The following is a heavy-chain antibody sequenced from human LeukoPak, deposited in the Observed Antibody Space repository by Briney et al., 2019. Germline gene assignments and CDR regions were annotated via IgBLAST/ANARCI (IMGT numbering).Heavy chain of an antibody. J-gene: IGHJ3*02. Sequence: SETLSLTCAAYGGSFSGYYWSWIRQPPGKGLEWIGEINHSGSTNYNPSLKSRVTISVDTSKNQFSLKLSTVTAADTAVYYCARGLPSFVWDPDAFDIWGQGTMVTVSS. CDR2: INHSGST. D-gene: IGHD1-26*01. CDR3: ARGLPSFVWDPDAFDI. V-gene: IGHV4-34*01. CDR1: GGSFSGYY.